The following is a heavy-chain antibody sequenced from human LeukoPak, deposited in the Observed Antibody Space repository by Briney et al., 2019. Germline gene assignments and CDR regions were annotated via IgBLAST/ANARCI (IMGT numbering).Heavy chain of an antibody. CDR1: GYTFTGYY. J-gene: IGHJ3*02. D-gene: IGHD2-2*01. CDR2: INPNSGGT. Sequence: ASVKVSCKASGYTFTGYYMHWVRQAPGQGLEWMGWINPNSGGTNYAQKFQGRVTMTRDTSISTAYMELSRLRSDDTAVYYCARVGLGYCSSTSCYSYALDIWGQGTMVTVSS. CDR3: ARVGLGYCSSTSCYSYALDI. V-gene: IGHV1-2*02.